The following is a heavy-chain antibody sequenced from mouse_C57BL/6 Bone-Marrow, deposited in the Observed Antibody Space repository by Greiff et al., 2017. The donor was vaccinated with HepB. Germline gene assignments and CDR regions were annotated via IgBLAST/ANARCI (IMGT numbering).Heavy chain of an antibody. D-gene: IGHD6-5*01. J-gene: IGHJ3*01. V-gene: IGHV1-63*01. CDR3: ARYAGDYPAWFAY. CDR1: GYTFTNYW. Sequence: VHLVESGAELVRPGTSVKMSCKASGYTFTNYWIGWAKQRPGHGLEWIGDIYPGGGYTNYNEKFKGKATLTADKSSSTAYMQFSSLTSEDSAIYYCARYAGDYPAWFAYWGQGTLVTVSA. CDR2: IYPGGGYT.